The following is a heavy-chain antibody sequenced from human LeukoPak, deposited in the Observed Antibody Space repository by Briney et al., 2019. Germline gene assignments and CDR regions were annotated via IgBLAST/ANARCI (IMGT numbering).Heavy chain of an antibody. V-gene: IGHV4-39*07. CDR3: ARVIIITGTTGWFDP. Sequence: PSETLSLTCTVSGDSISSSSNYWAWIRQPPGKGLEWIGSIYNSGSTYYTPSLKSRVTISVDTSKNQFSLKLSSVTAADTAVYYCARVIIITGTTGWFDPWGQGTLVTVSS. D-gene: IGHD1-14*01. CDR1: GDSISSSSNY. CDR2: IYNSGST. J-gene: IGHJ5*02.